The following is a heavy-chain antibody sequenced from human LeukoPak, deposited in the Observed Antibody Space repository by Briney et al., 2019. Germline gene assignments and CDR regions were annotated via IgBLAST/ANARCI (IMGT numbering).Heavy chain of an antibody. V-gene: IGHV3-49*04. J-gene: IGHJ6*02. CDR1: GFNFGDYA. D-gene: IGHD2-2*01. CDR2: IRNKVYGGTS. CDR3: SRATATSRYSYYGMDV. Sequence: GRSLRLSCAASGFNFGDYAMSWVRQAPGEGLEWVGLIRNKVYGGTSEYAASVKGRFSISRDDSESIAYLHMSSLTTDDSAVYYCSRATATSRYSYYGMDVWGQGTTVTVSS.